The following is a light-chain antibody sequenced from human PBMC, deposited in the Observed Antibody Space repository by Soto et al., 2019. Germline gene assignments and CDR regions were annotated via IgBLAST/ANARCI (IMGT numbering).Light chain of an antibody. Sequence: EIVLTQSPATLSSSPGERATISCRASQSVSSYLAWYQQKPGQAPRLLIYDASNRATGIPARFSGSGSGTDFTLTISSLEPEDFVVYYCQQRSNWPRTFGQGTKV. J-gene: IGKJ1*01. CDR2: DAS. V-gene: IGKV3-11*01. CDR1: QSVSSY. CDR3: QQRSNWPRT.